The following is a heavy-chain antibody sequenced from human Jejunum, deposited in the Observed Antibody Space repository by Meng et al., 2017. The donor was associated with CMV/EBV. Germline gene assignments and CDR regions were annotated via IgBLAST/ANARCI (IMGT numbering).Heavy chain of an antibody. CDR1: GLALSAYR. J-gene: IGHJ6*02. CDR2: IIGDGTTT. CDR3: GRGNYYAVDV. Sequence: CAGAGLALSAYRMHWFHQVAGKGLVWVSHIIGDGTTTTYADSVKGRFTISRDNAKNTLYLQMNSLRVEDTGVYYCGRGNYYAVDVWGQGTTVTVSS. V-gene: IGHV3-74*01.